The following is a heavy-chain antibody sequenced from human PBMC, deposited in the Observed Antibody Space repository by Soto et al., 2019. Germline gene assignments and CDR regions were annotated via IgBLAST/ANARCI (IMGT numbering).Heavy chain of an antibody. CDR1: GYTFSNYG. Sequence: QVQLVQSGAEVKKPGASVKVSCKASGYTFSNYGISWVRQAPGQGLEWMGWISAYNGNIKFAQKVQGRVTMTTDTFTSTAYMELRRLRSDDTAVYYCARYPPGEGAAMFDIWSQGNLVTVSS. CDR3: ARYPPGEGAAMFDI. D-gene: IGHD3-10*01. J-gene: IGHJ4*02. V-gene: IGHV1-18*01. CDR2: ISAYNGNI.